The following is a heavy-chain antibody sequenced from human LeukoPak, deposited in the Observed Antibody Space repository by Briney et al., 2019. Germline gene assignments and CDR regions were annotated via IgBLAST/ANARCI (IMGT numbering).Heavy chain of an antibody. J-gene: IGHJ3*02. Sequence: PGGSLRLSCAASGFTFSIYAMSWVRQAPGKGLEWVSAISGSGGSTYYADSVKGRFTISRDNSKNTLYLQMNSLRAEDTAVYYCAKDRGTSGYDPHAFDIWGQGTMVTVSS. CDR2: ISGSGGST. V-gene: IGHV3-23*01. CDR1: GFTFSIYA. D-gene: IGHD5-12*01. CDR3: AKDRGTSGYDPHAFDI.